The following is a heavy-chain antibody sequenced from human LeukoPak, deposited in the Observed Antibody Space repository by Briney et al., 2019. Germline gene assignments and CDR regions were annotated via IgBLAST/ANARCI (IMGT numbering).Heavy chain of an antibody. V-gene: IGHV3-21*06. J-gene: IGHJ4*02. Sequence: GGSLRLSCAASGFSFGSESMSWVRQAPGKGLEWVSSISRSSNYIYYADSMKGRFTISRDNAKNSLYLQINSLRAEDTAVYYCARVACSGDGCYMDYWGQGTLVTVSS. CDR3: ARVACSGDGCYMDY. CDR1: GFSFGSES. CDR2: ISRSSNYI. D-gene: IGHD2-15*01.